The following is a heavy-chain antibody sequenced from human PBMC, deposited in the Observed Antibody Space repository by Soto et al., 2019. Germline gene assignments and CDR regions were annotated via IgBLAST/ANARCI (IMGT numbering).Heavy chain of an antibody. Sequence: SXRLSCAASGFAFSSYGMHSVRQAPGKGLEWVAVISYDGSNKYYADSVKGRFTISRDNSKNTLYLQMNSLRAEDTAVYYCAKRTSLTYYDFWSGSKKAFDIWGQGTMVTV. CDR1: GFAFSSYG. D-gene: IGHD3-3*01. CDR3: AKRTSLTYYDFWSGSKKAFDI. V-gene: IGHV3-30*18. CDR2: ISYDGSNK. J-gene: IGHJ3*02.